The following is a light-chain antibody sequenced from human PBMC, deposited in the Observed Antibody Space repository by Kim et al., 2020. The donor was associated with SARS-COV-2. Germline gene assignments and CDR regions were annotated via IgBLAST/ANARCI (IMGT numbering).Light chain of an antibody. CDR3: HQYGSSPRT. CDR2: SAS. J-gene: IGKJ2*01. Sequence: LSPGESATLSRRASQSINRDFLAWYQQKPGQAPRLLVHSASTRATGIADRFSGSGSGTDFTLTISRLEPEDFAVYFCHQYGSSPRTFGQGTKVEIK. CDR1: QSINRDF. V-gene: IGKV3-20*01.